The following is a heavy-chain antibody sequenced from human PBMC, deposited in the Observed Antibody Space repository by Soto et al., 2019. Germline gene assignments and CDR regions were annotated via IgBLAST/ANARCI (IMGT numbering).Heavy chain of an antibody. Sequence: EVQLLESGGGLVQPGGSLRLSCAASGFSFSSYTMTWVRQAPGKGLEWVSGLSGTAYSTYYADSVKGRFTISRDNSKSTLYLQMSSLRAEDTAIYYCARDSGGSGSQRDFDYWGQGTLVTVSS. J-gene: IGHJ4*02. CDR1: GFSFSSYT. CDR3: ARDSGGSGSQRDFDY. V-gene: IGHV3-23*01. D-gene: IGHD6-19*01. CDR2: LSGTAYST.